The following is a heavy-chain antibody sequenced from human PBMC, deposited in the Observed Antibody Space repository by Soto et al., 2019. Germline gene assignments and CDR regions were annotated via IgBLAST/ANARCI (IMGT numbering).Heavy chain of an antibody. D-gene: IGHD2-15*01. CDR2: INHSGST. V-gene: IGHV4-34*01. J-gene: IGHJ4*02. Sequence: SETLSLTCAVYGGSFSGYYWSWIRQPPGKGLEWIGEINHSGSTNYNPSLKSRVTISVDTSKNQFSLKLSSVTAADTAVYYCARSRFVVVVAATPPRPVYFDYWGQGTLVTVSS. CDR1: GGSFSGYY. CDR3: ARSRFVVVVAATPPRPVYFDY.